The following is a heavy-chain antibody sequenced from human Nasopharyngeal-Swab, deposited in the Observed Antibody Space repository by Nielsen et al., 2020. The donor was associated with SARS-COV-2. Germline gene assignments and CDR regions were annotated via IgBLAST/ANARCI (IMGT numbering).Heavy chain of an antibody. CDR1: GGSISSYY. CDR3: ATYYYDSSGYWEGFDP. D-gene: IGHD3-22*01. Sequence: SETLSLTCTVSGGSISSYYWSWIRQPPGKGLEWIGYIYYSGSTNYNPSLKSRVTISVDTSKNQFSLKLSSVTAADTAMYYCATYYYDSSGYWEGFDPWGQGTLVTVSS. CDR2: IYYSGST. J-gene: IGHJ5*02. V-gene: IGHV4-59*01.